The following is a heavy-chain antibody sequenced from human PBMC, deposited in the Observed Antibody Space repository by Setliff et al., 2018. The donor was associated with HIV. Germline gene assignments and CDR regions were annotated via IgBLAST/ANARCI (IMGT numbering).Heavy chain of an antibody. V-gene: IGHV4-59*11. D-gene: IGHD1-26*01. CDR2: LYYSGST. CDR3: ARAMGANWSYYYYMDV. CDR1: GGSISSHY. Sequence: SETLSLTCTVSGGSISSHYWSWIRQPPGKGPEWIAYLYYSGSTYYNPSLKSRVTISIDTSKKQLSLKLNSVTAADTAVYYCARAMGANWSYYYYMDVWGKGTTVTVSS. J-gene: IGHJ6*03.